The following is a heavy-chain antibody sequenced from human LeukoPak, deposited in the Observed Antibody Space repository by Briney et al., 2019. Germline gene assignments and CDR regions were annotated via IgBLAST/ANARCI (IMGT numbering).Heavy chain of an antibody. CDR2: INPTGGGT. CDR3: ARVVYPLRFDY. CDR1: GYTFTVNY. V-gene: IGHV1-2*06. Sequence: ASVNVSFTASGYTFTVNYIHWVRQAPGQGLEWMGRINPTGGGTDYAQKFQGRVTMTRDTSVSTAYMDLSRLEVDDTAIYYCARVVYPLRFDYWGQGTLVTVSS. D-gene: IGHD3-16*01. J-gene: IGHJ4*02.